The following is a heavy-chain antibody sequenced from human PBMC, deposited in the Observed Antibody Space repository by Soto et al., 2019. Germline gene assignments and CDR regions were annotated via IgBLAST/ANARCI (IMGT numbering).Heavy chain of an antibody. Sequence: SVKVSCKASGGTFSRKPISWVRQAPGQGLELMGGIIPMFGTANYAQRFQGRVTITADESTSTAYMELSSLRSEDTAVYFCARDSFGSFDYWGQGTPVTVSS. D-gene: IGHD2-15*01. J-gene: IGHJ4*02. CDR3: ARDSFGSFDY. CDR1: GGTFSRKP. CDR2: IIPMFGTA. V-gene: IGHV1-69*13.